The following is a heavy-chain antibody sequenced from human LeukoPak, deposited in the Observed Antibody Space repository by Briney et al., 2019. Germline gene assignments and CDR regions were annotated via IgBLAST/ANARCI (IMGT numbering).Heavy chain of an antibody. Sequence: GGSLRLSCSASGFTFSSYWVTWVRQAPGKGLEWVANVKQDGSEKNYVDSVKCRFTISRDNAKNSLYLQMNSLRVDDTAMYYCARGHRAWSYWGQGTLVTVSS. CDR1: GFTFSSYW. J-gene: IGHJ4*02. D-gene: IGHD3-3*01. CDR3: ARGHRAWSY. V-gene: IGHV3-7*01. CDR2: VKQDGSEK.